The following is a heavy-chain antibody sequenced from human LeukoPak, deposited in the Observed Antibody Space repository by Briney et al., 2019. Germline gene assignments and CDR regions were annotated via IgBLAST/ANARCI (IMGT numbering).Heavy chain of an antibody. J-gene: IGHJ4*02. Sequence: ASVKVSCKASGYTFTSYYIHWVRQAPGQGLEWMGVINPSGGSTSYAQKFQGRVTITADESTSTAYMELSSLRSEDTAVYYCARDHRAAYCGGDCYSAFDYWGQGTLVTVSS. CDR3: ARDHRAAYCGGDCYSAFDY. V-gene: IGHV1-46*01. CDR1: GYTFTSYY. D-gene: IGHD2-21*02. CDR2: INPSGGST.